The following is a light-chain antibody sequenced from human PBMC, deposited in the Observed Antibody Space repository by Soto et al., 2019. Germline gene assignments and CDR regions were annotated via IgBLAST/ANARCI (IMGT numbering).Light chain of an antibody. J-gene: IGKJ5*01. Sequence: EIVMTQSPVTLSVSPGERATLSCRASESVGSNLAWYQQKPGQPPRLLIYDASMRETGVPPRFSGSGSGTEFTLIISSLQSEDFAVYYCQQYGSFSITFGQGTRLEIK. CDR1: ESVGSN. CDR3: QQYGSFSIT. CDR2: DAS. V-gene: IGKV3-15*01.